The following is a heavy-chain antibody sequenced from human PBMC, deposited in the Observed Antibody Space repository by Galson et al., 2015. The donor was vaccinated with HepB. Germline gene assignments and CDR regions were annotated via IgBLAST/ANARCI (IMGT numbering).Heavy chain of an antibody. Sequence: SLRLSCAASGFTFSSYAMSWVRQAPGKGLEWVSAISGSGGSTYYADSVKGRFTISRDNSKNTLYLQMNSQRADDTAVYYCGKLDGVSPFVDYWGQGIVVTVSS. CDR1: GFTFSSYA. CDR3: GKLDGVSPFVDY. J-gene: IGHJ4*02. D-gene: IGHD2-8*01. CDR2: ISGSGGST. V-gene: IGHV3-23*01.